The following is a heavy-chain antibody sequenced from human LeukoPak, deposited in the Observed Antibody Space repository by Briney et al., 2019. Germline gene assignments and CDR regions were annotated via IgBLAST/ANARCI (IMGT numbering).Heavy chain of an antibody. Sequence: SETLSLTCTVSGGSISRYYWSWIRQPAGKGLEWSGRIYTSGSTNYNPSLKSRVTMSVDTSKNQFSLKLSSVTAADTAVYYCARGRFLEWFNDAFDIWGQGTMVTVSS. CDR1: GGSISRYY. D-gene: IGHD3-3*01. CDR3: ARGRFLEWFNDAFDI. J-gene: IGHJ3*02. CDR2: IYTSGST. V-gene: IGHV4-4*07.